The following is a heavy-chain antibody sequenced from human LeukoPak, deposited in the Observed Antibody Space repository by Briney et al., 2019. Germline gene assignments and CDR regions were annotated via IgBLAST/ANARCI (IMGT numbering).Heavy chain of an antibody. D-gene: IGHD3-22*01. J-gene: IGHJ6*03. CDR2: IKSKTDGRTT. Sequence: PGGSLRLSCAASGFTFSNAWMSWVRQAPGKGLERVGSIKSKTDGRTTDYAAPVKGRFTISRDDSKNTLYLQMNSLKTEDTAVYYCTTGLGRHYYDSSGRYYYYMDVWGKGTTVTVSS. CDR3: TTGLGRHYYDSSGRYYYYMDV. V-gene: IGHV3-15*01. CDR1: GFTFSNAW.